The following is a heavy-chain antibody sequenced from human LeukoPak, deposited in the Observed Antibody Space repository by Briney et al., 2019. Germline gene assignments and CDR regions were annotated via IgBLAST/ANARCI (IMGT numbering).Heavy chain of an antibody. Sequence: SGTLSLTCTVSGGSISSSSYYWGWIRQPPGKGLEWIGSIYYSGSTYYNPSLKSRVTISVDTSKNQFSLKLSSVTAADTAVYYCAREQYSYGGGHWFDPWGQGTLVTVSS. V-gene: IGHV4-39*01. J-gene: IGHJ5*02. D-gene: IGHD5-18*01. CDR2: IYYSGST. CDR3: AREQYSYGGGHWFDP. CDR1: GGSISSSSYY.